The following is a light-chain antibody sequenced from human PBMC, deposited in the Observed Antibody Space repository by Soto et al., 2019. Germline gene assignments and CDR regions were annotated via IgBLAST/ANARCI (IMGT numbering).Light chain of an antibody. CDR3: RSYAGSSTFDVV. J-gene: IGLJ2*01. CDR2: EVS. CDR1: SNDVGTYNL. V-gene: IGLV2-23*02. Sequence: QSSLTQPASVSGSPGQSITISCSGTSNDVGTYNLVSWYQHHPGKPPKLIIYEVSRRPSGVSNRFSGSKSGSTASLTISGLQAEDEAHYYCRSYAGSSTFDVVFGGGTQLTVL.